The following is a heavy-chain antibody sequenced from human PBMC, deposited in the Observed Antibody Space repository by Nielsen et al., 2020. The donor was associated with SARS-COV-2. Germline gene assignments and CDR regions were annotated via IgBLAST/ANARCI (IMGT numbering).Heavy chain of an antibody. CDR3: ARNELPVDAFDI. CDR1: GGTFSSYA. CDR2: IIPIFGTA. Sequence: SVKVSCKASGGTFSSYAISWVRQAPGQGLEWMGGIIPIFGTANYAQKFQGWVTMTRDTSISTAYMELSRLRSDDTAVYYCARNELPVDAFDIWGQGTMVTVSS. D-gene: IGHD2-15*01. J-gene: IGHJ3*02. V-gene: IGHV1-69*05.